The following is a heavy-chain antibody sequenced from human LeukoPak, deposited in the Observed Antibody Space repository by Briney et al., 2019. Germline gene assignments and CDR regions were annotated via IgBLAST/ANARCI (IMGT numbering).Heavy chain of an antibody. J-gene: IGHJ4*02. V-gene: IGHV3-23*01. CDR2: ISGSGGST. Sequence: PGGSLRLSCAASGFTFSSYAMSWVRQAPGKGLEWVSAISGSGGSTYYADSVKGRFTISRDNSKNTLYLQMNSLRAEDTAVYYCAKGGVLRFLEWLPRGNYFDYWGQGTLVTVSS. CDR1: GFTFSSYA. CDR3: AKGGVLRFLEWLPRGNYFDY. D-gene: IGHD3-3*01.